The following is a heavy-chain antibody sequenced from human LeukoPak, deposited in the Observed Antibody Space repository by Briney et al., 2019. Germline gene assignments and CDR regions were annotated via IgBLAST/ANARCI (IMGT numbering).Heavy chain of an antibody. Sequence: GGSLRLSCAASGFTFSSYSMHWVRQAPGKGLEWVAVIWYDGSNKYYADSVKGRFTISRDNSKNTLYLQMNSLRAEDTAVYYCARELVGATLLFDYWGQGTLVTVSS. CDR1: GFTFSSYS. V-gene: IGHV3-33*01. D-gene: IGHD1-26*01. J-gene: IGHJ4*02. CDR2: IWYDGSNK. CDR3: ARELVGATLLFDY.